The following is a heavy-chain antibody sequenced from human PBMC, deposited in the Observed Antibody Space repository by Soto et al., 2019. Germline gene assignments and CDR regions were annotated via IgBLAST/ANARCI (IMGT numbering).Heavy chain of an antibody. CDR3: AREGAAPYDYYGMDV. Sequence: QVQLQESGPGLVKPSQTLSLTCTVSGGSISSGGYFWSWIRQHPWKGLEWIGFIYYSGSTYYNPSLKSRVTISVDTSKNQFSLKLSSVTAADTAVYYCAREGAAPYDYYGMDVWGQGTTVTVSS. D-gene: IGHD6-6*01. V-gene: IGHV4-31*03. CDR1: GGSISSGGYF. J-gene: IGHJ6*02. CDR2: IYYSGST.